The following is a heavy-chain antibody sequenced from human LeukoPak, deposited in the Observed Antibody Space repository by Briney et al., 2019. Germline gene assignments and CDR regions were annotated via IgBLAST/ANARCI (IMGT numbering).Heavy chain of an antibody. CDR3: ARDRGEEIFGVVIDKYYFDY. J-gene: IGHJ4*02. D-gene: IGHD3-3*01. CDR2: INPSGGST. Sequence: ASVKVSCKASGYTFTSYYMHWVRQAPGQGLEWMGIINPSGGSTSYAQKFQGRVTMTRDTSTSTVYMELSSLRSEDTAVYYCARDRGEEIFGVVIDKYYFDYWGQGTLVTVSP. V-gene: IGHV1-46*01. CDR1: GYTFTSYY.